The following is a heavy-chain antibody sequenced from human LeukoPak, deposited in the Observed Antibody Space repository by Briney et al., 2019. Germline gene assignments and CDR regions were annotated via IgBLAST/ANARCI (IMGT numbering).Heavy chain of an antibody. D-gene: IGHD3-10*01. J-gene: IGHJ3*02. CDR1: GFTFSSYG. CDR2: IRYDGSNK. Sequence: QAGGSLRLSCAASGFTFSSYGMHWVRQAPGKGLEWVTFIRYDGSNKYYADSVKGRFTISRDNFKNTLYLQMNSLRAEDTAVYYCAKDKSSGYPSRDAFDIWGQGTMVTVSS. CDR3: AKDKSSGYPSRDAFDI. V-gene: IGHV3-30*02.